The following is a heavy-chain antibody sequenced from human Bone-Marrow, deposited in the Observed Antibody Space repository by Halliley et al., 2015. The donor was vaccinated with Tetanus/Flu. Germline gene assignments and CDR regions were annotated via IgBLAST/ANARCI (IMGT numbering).Heavy chain of an antibody. V-gene: IGHV3-48*03. Sequence: LEWVAYITSRGTTTYYADSVKGRFSISRDNARNSLYLQMNSLGADDSAIYYCATPEYGASFDYWGQGTLVTVSS. D-gene: IGHD4-17*01. J-gene: IGHJ4*02. CDR3: ATPEYGASFDY. CDR2: ITSRGTTT.